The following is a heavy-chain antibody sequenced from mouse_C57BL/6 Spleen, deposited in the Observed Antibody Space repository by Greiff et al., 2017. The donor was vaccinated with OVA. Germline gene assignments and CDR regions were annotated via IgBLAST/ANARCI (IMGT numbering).Heavy chain of an antibody. D-gene: IGHD2-4*01. J-gene: IGHJ3*01. CDR1: GYTFTEYT. Sequence: VKVVESGAELVKPGASVKLSCKASGYTFTEYTIHWVKQRSGQGLEWIGWFYPGSGSIKYNEKFKDKATLTADKSSSTVYMELSRLTSEDSAVYFCARHEEGDDYSAWFAYWGQGTLVTVSA. V-gene: IGHV1-62-2*01. CDR2: FYPGSGSI. CDR3: ARHEEGDDYSAWFAY.